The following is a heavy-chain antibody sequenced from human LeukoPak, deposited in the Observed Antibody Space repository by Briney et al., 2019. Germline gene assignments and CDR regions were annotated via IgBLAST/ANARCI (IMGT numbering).Heavy chain of an antibody. V-gene: IGHV3-74*01. CDR1: GFTFSSYW. J-gene: IGHJ4*02. CDR3: ARDSDSYYYDSSGPMNY. CDR2: INSDGSST. D-gene: IGHD3-22*01. Sequence: PGGSLRLSCAASGFTFSSYWMHWVRQAPGKGLVWVSRINSDGSSTSYADSVKGRFTISRDNAKNTLYLQMNSLRAEDTAVYYCARDSDSYYYDSSGPMNYWGQGTLVTVSS.